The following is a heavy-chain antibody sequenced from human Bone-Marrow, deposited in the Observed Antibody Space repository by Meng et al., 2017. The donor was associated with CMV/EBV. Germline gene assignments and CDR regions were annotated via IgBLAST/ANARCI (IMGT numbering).Heavy chain of an antibody. Sequence: SGFTFSSYAINWVRQAPGKGLEWVSSISGGGGTTYYADSMKGRFTISRDSSKNTLYLQMNSLRAEDTALYYCAKDVGYSNPYYFDFWGRGTLVTVSS. V-gene: IGHV3-23*01. D-gene: IGHD4-11*01. CDR3: AKDVGYSNPYYFDF. J-gene: IGHJ4*02. CDR2: ISGGGGTT. CDR1: GFTFSSYA.